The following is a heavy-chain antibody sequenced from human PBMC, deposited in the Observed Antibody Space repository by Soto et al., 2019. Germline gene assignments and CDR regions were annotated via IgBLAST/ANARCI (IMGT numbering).Heavy chain of an antibody. V-gene: IGHV4-4*07. D-gene: IGHD4-17*01. Sequence: QVQLQESGPGLVKPSETLSLTCTVSGDSVSKYYWNWIRQPAGKGLEWIGRIHSTRSPNYNPSLKSRLTMSVDNSKNQFSLKLKLTSVTAADTAVYYCARRPAYGDYANLDTWGQGTLVTVSS. J-gene: IGHJ5*02. CDR1: GDSVSKYY. CDR3: ARRPAYGDYANLDT. CDR2: IHSTRSP.